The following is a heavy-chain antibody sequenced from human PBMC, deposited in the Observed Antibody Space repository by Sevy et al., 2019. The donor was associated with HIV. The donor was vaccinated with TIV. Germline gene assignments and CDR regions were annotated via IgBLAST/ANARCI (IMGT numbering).Heavy chain of an antibody. CDR2: ISGSGDTI. Sequence: GGSRLSCAASRFILSDYYMSWIRQAPGKGLEWISYISGSGDTIYYADSVKGRFTISRDNTKNSLYLQMNSLRAEDTAVYYCARDHVKDGDLGDYYYFAMDVWGQGTTVTVSS. V-gene: IGHV3-11*01. D-gene: IGHD3-16*01. J-gene: IGHJ6*02. CDR1: RFILSDYY. CDR3: ARDHVKDGDLGDYYYFAMDV.